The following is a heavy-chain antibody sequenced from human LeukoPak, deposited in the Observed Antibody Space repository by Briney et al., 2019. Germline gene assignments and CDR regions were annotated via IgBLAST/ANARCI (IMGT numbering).Heavy chain of an antibody. J-gene: IGHJ4*02. V-gene: IGHV3-23*01. D-gene: IGHD5-12*01. CDR3: AKLKWLTTGNFDY. CDR1: GFTFSSYA. Sequence: HAGGSLRLSCAASGFTFSSYAMSWVRQAPGKGLEWVSALTGGGGVTHYADSVKGRFTISRDNSKNTLYLQMTSLRAEDTAVYYCAKLKWLTTGNFDYWGQGTLVTVSS. CDR2: LTGGGGVT.